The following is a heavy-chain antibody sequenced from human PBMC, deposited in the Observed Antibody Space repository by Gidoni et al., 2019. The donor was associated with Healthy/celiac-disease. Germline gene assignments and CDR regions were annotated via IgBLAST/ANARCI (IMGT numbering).Heavy chain of an antibody. V-gene: IGHV4-4*02. J-gene: IGHJ3*02. CDR2: IYHSGST. CDR1: GGSISSSNW. D-gene: IGHD3-9*01. CDR3: ARPPDILTGYYGGDDAFDI. Sequence: QVQLQESGPGLVKPSGTLSLTCAVSGGSISSSNWWSWVRQPPGKGLEWIGEIYHSGSTNYNPSLKSRVTISVDKSKNQFSLKLSSVTAADTAVYYCARPPDILTGYYGGDDAFDIWGQGTMVTVSS.